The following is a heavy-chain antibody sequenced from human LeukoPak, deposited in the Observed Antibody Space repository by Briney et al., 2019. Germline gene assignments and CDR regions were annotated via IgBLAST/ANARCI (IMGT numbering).Heavy chain of an antibody. D-gene: IGHD6-13*01. Sequence: GGSLRLSCAASGFTFSSYEMNWVRQAPGKGLEWVSYISSSGSTIYYADSVKGRFTISRDNAKNSLYLQMNSLRAEDTAVYYCARVSSSWYGYYFDYWGQGTLVTVSS. J-gene: IGHJ4*02. V-gene: IGHV3-48*03. CDR1: GFTFSSYE. CDR2: ISSSGSTI. CDR3: ARVSSSWYGYYFDY.